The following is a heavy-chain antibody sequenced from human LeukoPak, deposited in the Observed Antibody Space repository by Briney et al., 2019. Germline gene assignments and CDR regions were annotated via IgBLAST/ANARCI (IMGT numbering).Heavy chain of an antibody. CDR3: ARDLRGERGYSYGYFDY. D-gene: IGHD5-18*01. CDR2: ISYDGSNK. V-gene: IGHV3-30*03. CDR1: GFTFSSYG. J-gene: IGHJ4*02. Sequence: PGRSLRLSCAASGFTFSSYGMHWVRQAPGKGLEWVAVISYDGSNKYYADSVKGRFTISRDNSKNTLYLQMNSLRAEDTAVYYCARDLRGERGYSYGYFDYWGQGTLVTVSS.